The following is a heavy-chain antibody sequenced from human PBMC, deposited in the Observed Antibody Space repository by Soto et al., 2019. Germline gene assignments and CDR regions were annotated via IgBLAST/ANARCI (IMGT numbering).Heavy chain of an antibody. D-gene: IGHD4-4*01. CDR2: ISSSSSTI. CDR1: GFTFSSYS. CDR3: ARPQQSLNYYGMDV. V-gene: IGHV3-48*02. J-gene: IGHJ6*02. Sequence: EVPLVESGGGLVQPWGSLRLSCAASGFTFSSYSMNWVRQAPGKGLERVSYISSSSSTIYYVDSVKGRFTISRDNAKNALYLQTNSLRDEDTAVYYCARPQQSLNYYGMDVWGQGTTVTVSS.